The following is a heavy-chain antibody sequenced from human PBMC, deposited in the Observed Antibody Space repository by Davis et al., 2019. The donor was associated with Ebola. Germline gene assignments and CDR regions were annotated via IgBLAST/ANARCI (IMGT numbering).Heavy chain of an antibody. CDR1: GFTFSSYS. Sequence: GESLKISCAASGFTFSSYSMNWVRQAPGRGLEWVSYVSSRSGIKYYADSVKGRFTISRDNAKNSLYLQMNSLRAEDTAVYYCARVRAVAHFDYWGQGTLVTVSS. J-gene: IGHJ4*02. CDR2: VSSRSGIK. CDR3: ARVRAVAHFDY. V-gene: IGHV3-48*01. D-gene: IGHD6-19*01.